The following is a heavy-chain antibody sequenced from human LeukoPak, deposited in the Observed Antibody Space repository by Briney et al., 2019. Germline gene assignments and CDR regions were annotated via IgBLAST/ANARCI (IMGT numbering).Heavy chain of an antibody. CDR2: ISSSSSYT. Sequence: PGGSLRLSCAASGFTFSDYYMSWIRQAPGKGLEWVSYISSSSSYTNYADSVKGRFTISRDNAKNSLYLQMNSLRAEDTAVYYCASGYSSSWYGIDYWGQGALVTVSS. CDR1: GFTFSDYY. CDR3: ASGYSSSWYGIDY. D-gene: IGHD6-13*01. V-gene: IGHV3-11*03. J-gene: IGHJ4*02.